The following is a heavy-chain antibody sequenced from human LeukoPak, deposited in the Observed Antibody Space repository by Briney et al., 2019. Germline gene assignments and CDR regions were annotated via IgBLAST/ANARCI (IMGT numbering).Heavy chain of an antibody. CDR3: AKIWRDSFDI. Sequence: PGGSLRLSCADSGFTFSSYAMSWVRQAPGKGLEWVSGISGSGGSTYYVDSVKGGFTISRENSKNTLYLQMTSLRAEDTAVYYCAKIWRDSFDIWGQGTMVTVSS. V-gene: IGHV3-23*01. CDR1: GFTFSSYA. D-gene: IGHD3-3*01. J-gene: IGHJ3*02. CDR2: ISGSGGST.